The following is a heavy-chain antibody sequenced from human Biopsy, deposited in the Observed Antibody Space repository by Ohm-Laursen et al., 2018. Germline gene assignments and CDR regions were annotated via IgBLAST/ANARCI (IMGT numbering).Heavy chain of an antibody. D-gene: IGHD3-22*01. CDR3: AKGRFPYTSGYSSVFEY. CDR2: ISNDGDIK. J-gene: IGHJ4*02. Sequence: RSLRLSCAASGFTFSSYGMHWVRQAPGKGLEWVSLISNDGDIKYSADSMEGRFTISRDNSRNTLFLQMNSLKAEDTAVYYCAKGRFPYTSGYSSVFEYWGQGTLVTVSS. V-gene: IGHV3-30*18. CDR1: GFTFSSYG.